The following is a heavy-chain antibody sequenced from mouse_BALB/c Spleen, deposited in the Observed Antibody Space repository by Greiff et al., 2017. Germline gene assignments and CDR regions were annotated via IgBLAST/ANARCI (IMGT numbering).Heavy chain of an antibody. D-gene: IGHD2-1*01. CDR1: GFAFSSYD. CDR2: ISGGGGST. CDR3: ARRGYYGNYYAMDY. Sequence: EVQLQESGGGLVKPGGSLKLSCAASGFAFSSYDMSWVRQTPEKRLEWVAYISGGGGSTYYPDTVKGRFTISRDNAKNTLYLQMSSLKSEDTAMYYCARRGYYGNYYAMDYWGQGTSVNVSS. J-gene: IGHJ4*01. V-gene: IGHV5-12-1*01.